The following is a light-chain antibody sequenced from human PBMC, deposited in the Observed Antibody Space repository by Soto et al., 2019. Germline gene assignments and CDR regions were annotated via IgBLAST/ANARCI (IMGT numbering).Light chain of an antibody. V-gene: IGLV2-14*01. Sequence: ALTQPASVSGSPGQSITISCTGTSSDVGGYNYVSWYQQHPGKAPKLMIYDVSNRPSGVSTRFSGSKSGNTASLTISGLQAEDEADYYCSSYTSSSTLVVFGGGTKLTVL. CDR2: DVS. CDR3: SSYTSSSTLVV. CDR1: SSDVGGYNY. J-gene: IGLJ2*01.